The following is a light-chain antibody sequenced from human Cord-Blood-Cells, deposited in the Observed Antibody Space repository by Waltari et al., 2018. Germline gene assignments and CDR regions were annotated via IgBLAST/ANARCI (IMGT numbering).Light chain of an antibody. CDR1: QSVSSN. CDR3: QQYNNWPPFT. V-gene: IGKV3D-15*01. Sequence: EIVMTQSPATLSVSPGERATLSCRASQSVSSNLAWYQQKPGQAPRPLIYGASTRATGIPARCSGSGSGTEFTLTISSLQSEDFAVYYCQQYNNWPPFTVGPGTKVDIK. J-gene: IGKJ3*01. CDR2: GAS.